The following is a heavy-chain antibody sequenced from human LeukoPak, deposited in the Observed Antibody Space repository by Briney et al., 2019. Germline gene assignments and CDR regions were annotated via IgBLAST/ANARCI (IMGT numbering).Heavy chain of an antibody. CDR2: IIPIFGTA. CDR1: GGTFSSYA. J-gene: IGHJ4*02. V-gene: IGHV1-69*05. CDR3: APDSYYYDSSSG. D-gene: IGHD3-22*01. Sequence: GASVKVSCKASGGTFSSYAISWVRQAPGQGLEWMGRIIPIFGTANYAQKFQGRVTITTDESTSTAYMELSSLRSEDTAVYYCAPDSYYYDSSSGRGQGTLVTVSS.